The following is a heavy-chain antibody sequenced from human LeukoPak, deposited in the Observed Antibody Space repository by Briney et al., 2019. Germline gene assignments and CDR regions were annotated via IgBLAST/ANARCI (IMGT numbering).Heavy chain of an antibody. V-gene: IGHV4-31*03. J-gene: IGHJ6*02. CDR1: GGSISSGGYY. CDR2: IYYSGST. Sequence: PSETLSLTCTVSGGSISSGGYYLSWIRQHPGKGLEWIGYIYYSGSTYYNPSLKSRVTISVDTSKNQFSLKLSSVTAADTAVYYCARGIHYYYGMDVWGQGATVTVSS. D-gene: IGHD6-13*01. CDR3: ARGIHYYYGMDV.